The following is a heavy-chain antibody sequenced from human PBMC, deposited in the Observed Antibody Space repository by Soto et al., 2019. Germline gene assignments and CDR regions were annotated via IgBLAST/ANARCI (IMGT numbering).Heavy chain of an antibody. CDR2: IWYDGSNK. D-gene: IGHD5-12*01. V-gene: IGHV3-33*01. CDR1: GFTFSSYG. CDR3: ARDLAVATITAYYYYGMDV. J-gene: IGHJ6*02. Sequence: GGSLRLSCAASGFTFSSYGMHWVRQAPGKGLEWVAVIWYDGSNKYYADSVKGRFTISRDNSKNTLYLQMNSLRAEDTAVYYCARDLAVATITAYYYYGMDVWGQGTTVTVSS.